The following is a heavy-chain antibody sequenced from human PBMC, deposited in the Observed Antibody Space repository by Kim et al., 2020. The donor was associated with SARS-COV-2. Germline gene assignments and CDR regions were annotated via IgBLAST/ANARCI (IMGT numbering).Heavy chain of an antibody. CDR3: AREGAAGTSYFDY. CDR2: IWYDGSNK. D-gene: IGHD6-13*01. CDR1: GFTFSSYG. V-gene: IGHV3-33*01. Sequence: GGSLRLSCAASGFTFSSYGMHWVRQAPGKGLEWVAVIWYDGSNKYYADSVKGRFTISRDNSKNTLYLQMNSLRAEDTAVYYCAREGAAGTSYFDYWGQGTLVTVSS. J-gene: IGHJ4*02.